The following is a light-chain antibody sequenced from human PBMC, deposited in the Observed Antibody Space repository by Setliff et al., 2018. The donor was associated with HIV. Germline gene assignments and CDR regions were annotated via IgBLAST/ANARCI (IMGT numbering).Light chain of an antibody. CDR1: SSDIGGSNY. CDR3: SSYTSSIPLYV. Sequence: QSALTQPASVSGSPGQSITISCTGTSSDIGGSNYVSWYQQHPGKAPKLLISDVSNRPSGVSNRFSGSRSANTASLTISGLQAEDEADYYCSSYTSSIPLYVFGTGTKVTVL. J-gene: IGLJ1*01. V-gene: IGLV2-14*03. CDR2: DVS.